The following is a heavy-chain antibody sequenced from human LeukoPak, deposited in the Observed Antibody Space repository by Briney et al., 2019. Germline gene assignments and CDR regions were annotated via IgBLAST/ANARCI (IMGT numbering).Heavy chain of an antibody. CDR2: SSPSGITT. D-gene: IGHD1-1*01. CDR3: AREGDVYNWNDGYYFDH. J-gene: IGHJ4*02. V-gene: IGHV3-48*03. CDR1: GFTLSQFE. Sequence: GGSLRLSCVASGFTLSQFEMTWARQAPGKGREWISYSSPSGITTYYANSVRGRFTISRDNAKNALYLQMDGLTVDDTALYYCAREGDVYNWNDGYYFDHWGQGILVTVSA.